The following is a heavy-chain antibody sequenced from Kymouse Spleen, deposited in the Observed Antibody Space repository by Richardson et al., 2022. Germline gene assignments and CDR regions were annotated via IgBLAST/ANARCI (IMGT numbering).Heavy chain of an antibody. CDR1: GFTFSSYG. Sequence: QVQLVESGGGVVQPGRSLRLSCAASGFTFSSYGMHWVRQAPGKGLEWVAVIWYDGSNKYYADSVKGRFTISRDNSKNTLYLQMNSLRAEDTAVYYCARAPRRSSSFDYWGQGTLVTVSS. V-gene: IGHV3-33*01. J-gene: IGHJ4*02. D-gene: IGHD6-6*01. CDR3: ARAPRRSSSFDY. CDR2: IWYDGSNK.